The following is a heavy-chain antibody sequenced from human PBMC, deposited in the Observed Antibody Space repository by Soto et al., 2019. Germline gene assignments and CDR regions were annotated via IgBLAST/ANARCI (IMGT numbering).Heavy chain of an antibody. CDR1: ELNFRSYA. V-gene: IGHV3-30-3*01. J-gene: IGHJ4*02. Sequence: PQRHSYAASELNFRSYAMHWVRQAPGKGLEWVAVISYDGSNKYYADSVKGRFTISRDNSKNTLYLQMNSLRAEDTAVYYCARTPDCTNGVCSAGFDYWGQGTLVTVSS. CDR3: ARTPDCTNGVCSAGFDY. CDR2: ISYDGSNK. D-gene: IGHD2-8*01.